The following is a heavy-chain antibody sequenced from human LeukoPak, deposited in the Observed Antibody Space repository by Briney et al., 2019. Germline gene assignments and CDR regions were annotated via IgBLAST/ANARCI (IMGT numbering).Heavy chain of an antibody. V-gene: IGHV3-11*06. CDR3: ARVEGEETPLLNHHDS. CDR1: GFTFGDDY. CDR2: VISISSYT. D-gene: IGHD1-14*01. J-gene: IGHJ4*02. Sequence: GRSLRLAWAAAGFTFGDDYTGWVSQGPEKGLGWGAYVISISSYTNYADSVKGRLTISRDNAKNSPYRQMSSLSGDETAAYYCARVEGEETPLLNHHDSWGQGTLVTVSS.